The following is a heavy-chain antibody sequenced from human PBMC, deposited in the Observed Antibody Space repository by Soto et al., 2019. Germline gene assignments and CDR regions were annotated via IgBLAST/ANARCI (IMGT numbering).Heavy chain of an antibody. CDR2: ISGSGGST. CDR1: GFTFSSYA. D-gene: IGHD2-2*01. Sequence: GGSLRLSCAASGFTFSSYAMSWVRQAPGKGLEWVSAISGSGGSTYYADSVKGRFTISRDNSKNTLYLQMNSLGAEDTAVYYCAKDQILADIVVVPAAGYSSSWFDYWGQGTLVTVSS. CDR3: AKDQILADIVVVPAAGYSSSWFDY. J-gene: IGHJ4*02. V-gene: IGHV3-23*01.